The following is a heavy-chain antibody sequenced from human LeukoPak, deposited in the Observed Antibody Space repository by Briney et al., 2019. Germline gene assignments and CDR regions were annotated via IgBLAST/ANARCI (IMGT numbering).Heavy chain of an antibody. CDR1: GFTFSSYW. CDR2: ISMDGTTT. CDR3: TRDQTLSGSGPHFGD. J-gene: IGHJ4*02. Sequence: GGSLTLSCAASGFTFSSYWMHWVRHTPGKGLLWVSRISMDGTTTTYADSVKGRFTISRDNAKNTLYLQMNSLTVEDTAVYYCTRDQTLSGSGPHFGDWGQGTLVTVSS. D-gene: IGHD6-19*01. V-gene: IGHV3-74*01.